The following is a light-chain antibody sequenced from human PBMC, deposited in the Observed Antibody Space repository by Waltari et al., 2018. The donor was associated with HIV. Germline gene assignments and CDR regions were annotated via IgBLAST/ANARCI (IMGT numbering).Light chain of an antibody. Sequence: EIVVTQSPLSLPVTPGEPASLPFWSSQSLLHYNGYNSLDWYMQRPGQSPPRLIYLGSNRASGVPDKFSGSGSGTDFTLKISRVEAEDVGVYYCMQALHSPMLTFGGGTKVEIK. CDR2: LGS. CDR3: MQALHSPMLT. CDR1: QSLLHYNGYNS. V-gene: IGKV2-28*01. J-gene: IGKJ4*01.